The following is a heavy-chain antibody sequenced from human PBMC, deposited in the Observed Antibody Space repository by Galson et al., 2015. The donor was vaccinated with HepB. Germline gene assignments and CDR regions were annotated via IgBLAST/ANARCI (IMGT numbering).Heavy chain of an antibody. CDR2: INQSGNT. J-gene: IGHJ4*02. CDR3: ARPKLGPLYYFDI. Sequence: ETLSLTCAVYGGSFSGYYWSWIRQSPGKGLEWIGEINQSGNTNYNPSLKSRVTMSVDTSKKQFSLKMNYMTAADTAVYYCARPKLGPLYYFDIWGQGTLVTVSS. D-gene: IGHD7-27*01. V-gene: IGHV4-34*01. CDR1: GGSFSGYY.